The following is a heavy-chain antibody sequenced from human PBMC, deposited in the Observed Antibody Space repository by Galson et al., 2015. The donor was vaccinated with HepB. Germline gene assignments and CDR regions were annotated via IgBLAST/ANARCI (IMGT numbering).Heavy chain of an antibody. D-gene: IGHD2-2*02. CDR3: AKDIGAGCSATSCYSPHYYYMDV. Sequence: SLRLSCAASGFMFGDNAMHWVRQVPGKGLEWVSGISWNSGNIGYADSVKGRFTISRDNAKNSLYLQMNSLRAEDTALYYCAKDIGAGCSATSCYSPHYYYMDVWGHGTTVTVSS. CDR2: ISWNSGNI. CDR1: GFMFGDNA. V-gene: IGHV3-9*01. J-gene: IGHJ6*03.